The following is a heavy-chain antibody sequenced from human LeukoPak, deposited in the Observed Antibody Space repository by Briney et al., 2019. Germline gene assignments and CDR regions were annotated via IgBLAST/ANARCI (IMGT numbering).Heavy chain of an antibody. V-gene: IGHV2-70*11. D-gene: IGHD3-22*01. CDR1: GFSLSTSGMC. Sequence: ASGPALVKPTQTLTLTCTFSGFSLSTSGMCVSWIRQPPGKALEWLARIDWDDDKYYSTSLKTRLTISKDTSKNQVVLTMTNTDPVDTATYHCARILDNDSSGYYVFDYWGQGTLVTVSS. J-gene: IGHJ4*02. CDR2: IDWDDDK. CDR3: ARILDNDSSGYYVFDY.